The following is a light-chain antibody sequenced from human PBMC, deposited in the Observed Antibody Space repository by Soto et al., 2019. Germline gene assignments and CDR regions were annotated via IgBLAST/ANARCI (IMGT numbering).Light chain of an antibody. Sequence: DVVMTQSPDSLAVSLGERATIKCKSVQSLLCSSNNKNYLAWYQQNPGQPPKLLISWASTRESGVPDRFSGSGSDADYTLTISSLQAEDVAVYYCQQYHSIPEAFGHGTSLDIK. CDR3: QQYHSIPEA. J-gene: IGKJ2*01. V-gene: IGKV4-1*01. CDR1: QSLLCSSNNKNY. CDR2: WAS.